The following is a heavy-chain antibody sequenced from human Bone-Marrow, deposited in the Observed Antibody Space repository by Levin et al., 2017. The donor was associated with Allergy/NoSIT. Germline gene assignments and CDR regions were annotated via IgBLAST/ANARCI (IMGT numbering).Heavy chain of an antibody. V-gene: IGHV3-7*03. CDR1: GFTFSSYW. D-gene: IGHD2-2*01. CDR3: ARVPEIVVVPAATFDY. Sequence: GGSLRLSCAASGFTFSSYWMSWVRQAPGKGLEWVANIKQDGSEKYYVDSVKGRFTISRDNAKNSLYLQMNSLRAEDTAVYYCARVPEIVVVPAATFDYWGQGTLVTVSS. CDR2: IKQDGSEK. J-gene: IGHJ4*02.